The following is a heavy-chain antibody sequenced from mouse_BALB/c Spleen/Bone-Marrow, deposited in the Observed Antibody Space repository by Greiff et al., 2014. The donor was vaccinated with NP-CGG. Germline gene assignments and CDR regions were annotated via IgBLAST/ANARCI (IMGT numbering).Heavy chain of an antibody. Sequence: QVQQSGPELVRPGVSVKISCKGSGYTFTDYAMHWAKQSHAKSLEWIGVISTYSGNTNYNQKFKGKATMTVDKSSSTAYMELARLTSEDSAIYYCARGYYGSSYLFAYWGQGTLVTVSA. V-gene: IGHV1-67*01. D-gene: IGHD1-1*01. CDR1: GYTFTDYA. CDR2: ISTYSGNT. J-gene: IGHJ3*01. CDR3: ARGYYGSSYLFAY.